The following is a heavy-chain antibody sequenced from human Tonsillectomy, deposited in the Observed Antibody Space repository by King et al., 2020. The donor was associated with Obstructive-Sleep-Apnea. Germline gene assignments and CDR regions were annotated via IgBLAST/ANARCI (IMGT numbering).Heavy chain of an antibody. Sequence: QLVQSGGGVVQPGRSLRLSCAASGFTFSSYGMHWVRQAPGKGLEWVAVIWYDGSNKYYADSVKGRFTISRDNSKNTQYLQMNSLRAEDTAVYYCARDTADYYDSSGYYYYYGMDVWGQGTTVTVSS. J-gene: IGHJ6*02. D-gene: IGHD3-22*01. CDR2: IWYDGSNK. CDR3: ARDTADYYDSSGYYYYYGMDV. V-gene: IGHV3-33*01. CDR1: GFTFSSYG.